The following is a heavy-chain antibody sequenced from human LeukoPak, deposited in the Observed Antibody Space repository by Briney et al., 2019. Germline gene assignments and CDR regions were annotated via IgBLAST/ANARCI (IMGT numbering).Heavy chain of an antibody. J-gene: IGHJ6*04. CDR1: GGSISSGRYY. CDR2: MHNNGNT. V-gene: IGHV4-31*03. D-gene: IGHD3-10*01. Sequence: SETLSLTCTVSGGSISSGRYYWTWIRQRPGKGLEWIGYMHNNGNTYYNPYLKSRVTMSEDMSKNQFSLKLSSVRAADAAVYYCARWAGGVEGYYYGMDVWGKGTTVTVSS. CDR3: ARWAGGVEGYYYGMDV.